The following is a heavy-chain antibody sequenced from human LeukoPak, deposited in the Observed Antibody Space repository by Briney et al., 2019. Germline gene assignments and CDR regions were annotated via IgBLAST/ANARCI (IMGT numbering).Heavy chain of an antibody. D-gene: IGHD1-1*01. CDR2: INPRDGST. J-gene: IGHJ5*02. Sequence: GASVKVSCRASGFSFSTYYMQWVRQAPGQGLEGMGIINPRDGSTKYAQKFQGRVTMTGDTSTTTVYMELTSLTSDDTAVYFCARDGLQTRYNWNDEGRKNWFDPWGQGTLVTVSS. CDR1: GFSFSTYY. CDR3: ARDGLQTRYNWNDEGRKNWFDP. V-gene: IGHV1-46*01.